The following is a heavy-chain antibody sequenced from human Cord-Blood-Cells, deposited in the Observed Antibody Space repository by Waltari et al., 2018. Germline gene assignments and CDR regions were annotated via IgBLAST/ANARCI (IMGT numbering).Heavy chain of an antibody. D-gene: IGHD1-7*01. J-gene: IGHJ6*02. Sequence: EVQLVEPGGGLIQPGGSLRLSCVAPGLTVRINYMTWVRQAPGKGLEWLSVIYSGGSTYYADSVKGRFTSSRDNSKNTLYLQMNSLRAEDTAVYYCAREELNYGMDVWGQGTTVTVSS. CDR3: AREELNYGMDV. CDR1: GLTVRINY. CDR2: IYSGGST. V-gene: IGHV3-53*01.